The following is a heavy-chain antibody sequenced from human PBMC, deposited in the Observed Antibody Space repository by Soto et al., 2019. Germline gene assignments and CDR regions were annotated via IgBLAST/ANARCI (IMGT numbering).Heavy chain of an antibody. CDR1: ELTFRAYT. CDR2: ISSTGSDI. D-gene: IGHD2-15*01. V-gene: IGHV3-21*01. Sequence: GGSLRLSCAASELTFRAYTMTWVRQAPGKGLEWLSSISSTGSDIYYADSVRGRFTISRDNAKNSLYLQINSLRADEETAVYYCATLGAYCARGSCYPDYYGLDVWGQGTTVTVSS. CDR3: ATLGAYCARGSCYPDYYGLDV. J-gene: IGHJ6*02.